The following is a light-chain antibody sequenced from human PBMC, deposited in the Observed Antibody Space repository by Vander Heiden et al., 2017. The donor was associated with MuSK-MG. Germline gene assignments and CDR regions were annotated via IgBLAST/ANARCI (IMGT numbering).Light chain of an antibody. CDR1: QSLLHSNGYNY. CDR2: LGS. J-gene: IGKJ1*01. V-gene: IGKV2-28*01. CDR3: KQGLQTPRT. Sequence: DIVMTQSPLSLPVTPGEPASISCSSSQSLLHSNGYNYLDWYLQKPGQSPQLLIYLGSNRASGVPDRFSGSGSGTDFTLKISRVEAEDVGVYYCKQGLQTPRTFGQGTKVEIK.